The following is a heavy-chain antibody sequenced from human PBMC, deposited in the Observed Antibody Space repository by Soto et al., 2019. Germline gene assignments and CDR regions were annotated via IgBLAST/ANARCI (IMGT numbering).Heavy chain of an antibody. J-gene: IGHJ4*02. D-gene: IGHD4-17*01. CDR1: GGSVSNKAYY. Sequence: SETLSLTCSVSGGSVSNKAYYWSWIRQPPGKRLEWIGYVYYIGTTNYNPSLKSRVTISVDLSKNQFSLRLSSVTTADTALYYCARTTAVPNTLRSRYFFDYWGQGTLVTVCS. CDR3: ARTTAVPNTLRSRYFFDY. CDR2: VYYIGTT. V-gene: IGHV4-61*08.